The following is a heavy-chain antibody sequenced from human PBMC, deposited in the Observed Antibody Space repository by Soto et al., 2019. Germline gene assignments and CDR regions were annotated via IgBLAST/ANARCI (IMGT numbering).Heavy chain of an antibody. Sequence: ASVKVSCKASGGTFSSYAISWVRQAPGQGLEWMGGIIPIFGTANYAQKFQGRVTITADKSTSTAYTELSSLRSEDTAVYYCARDEGRRRYFDWLLIDYYYGMDVWGQGTTVTVSS. CDR1: GGTFSSYA. CDR2: IIPIFGTA. J-gene: IGHJ6*02. D-gene: IGHD3-9*01. V-gene: IGHV1-69*06. CDR3: ARDEGRRRYFDWLLIDYYYGMDV.